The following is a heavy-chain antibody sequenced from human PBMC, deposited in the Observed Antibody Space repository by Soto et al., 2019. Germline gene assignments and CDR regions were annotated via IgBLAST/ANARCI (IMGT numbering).Heavy chain of an antibody. V-gene: IGHV4-59*12. Sequence: SETLSLTCTVSGGSISNDYWSWVRQPPGKGLGWIGYNYYSGSTYYNPSLKSRVTISVDTSKNQFSLKLRSATAADTAVYYCVATLMNTVTTIDYWCQGTLVTVP. J-gene: IGHJ4*02. D-gene: IGHD4-17*01. CDR1: GGSISNDY. CDR2: NYYSGST. CDR3: VATLMNTVTTIDY.